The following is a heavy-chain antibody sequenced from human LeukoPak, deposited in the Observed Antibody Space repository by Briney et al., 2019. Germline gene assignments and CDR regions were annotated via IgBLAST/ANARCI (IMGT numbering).Heavy chain of an antibody. Sequence: ASVKVSCKASGYTFTSYGLTWVRQAPGQGLEGMGWISAFNGNTNYAQKLQGRVTVTTDTSTSTAYMALRSLTSDDTAVYYCARDWDGYNGIDYWGQGTLVTVSS. V-gene: IGHV1-18*01. D-gene: IGHD5-24*01. CDR2: ISAFNGNT. CDR1: GYTFTSYG. CDR3: ARDWDGYNGIDY. J-gene: IGHJ4*02.